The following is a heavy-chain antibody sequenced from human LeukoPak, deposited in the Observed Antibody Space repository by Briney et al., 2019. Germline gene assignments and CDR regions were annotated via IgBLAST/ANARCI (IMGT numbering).Heavy chain of an antibody. D-gene: IGHD3-10*02. CDR3: AELGITMIGGV. CDR2: ISYDESVK. J-gene: IGHJ6*04. V-gene: IGHV3-30*04. CDR1: GFTFGDYS. Sequence: GGSLRPSCAASGFTFGDYSMSWFRQAPGKGLEWVAAISYDESVKNYADSVKGRFTISRDNSKNTLYLHMNSLRAEDTAVYYCAELGITMIGGVWGKGTTVTISS.